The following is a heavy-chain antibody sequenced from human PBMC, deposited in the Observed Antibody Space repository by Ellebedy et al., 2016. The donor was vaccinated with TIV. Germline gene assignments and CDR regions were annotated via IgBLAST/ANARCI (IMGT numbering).Heavy chain of an antibody. D-gene: IGHD4-17*01. CDR3: ARGPGGGGAYGDNWFDP. J-gene: IGHJ5*02. V-gene: IGHV3-66*01. Sequence: GESLKISCAVSGFSVSGHFMSWVRQAPGKGLEWVSIIYSGGGTNYTDSVRGRFTISRDDSKNTLSLQMNSLRAEDTAVYYCARGPGGGGAYGDNWFDPWGRGTLVTVSS. CDR1: GFSVSGHF. CDR2: IYSGGGT.